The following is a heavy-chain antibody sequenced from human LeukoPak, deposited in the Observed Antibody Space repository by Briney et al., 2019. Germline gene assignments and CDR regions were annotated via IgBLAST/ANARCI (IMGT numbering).Heavy chain of an antibody. Sequence: SETLSLTCTVSGGSISSSSYYWGWIRQPPGKGLEWIGSIYYSGSTYYNPSLKSRVTISVDTSKNQFSLKLSSVTAADTAVYYCARAEYSPSAFDIWGQGTMVTVSS. D-gene: IGHD5-18*01. V-gene: IGHV4-39*01. CDR1: GGSISSSSYY. J-gene: IGHJ3*02. CDR3: ARAEYSPSAFDI. CDR2: IYYSGST.